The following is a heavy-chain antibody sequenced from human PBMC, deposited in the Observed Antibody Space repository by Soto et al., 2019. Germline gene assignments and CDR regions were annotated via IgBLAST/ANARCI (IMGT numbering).Heavy chain of an antibody. CDR3: ARDGGCRDGYTVGCNWFDP. Sequence: QVQLVESGGSVVQPGRSLRLSCAASRFTFSSYGMNWVRQAPGKGLECVAVIWYDGSNKYYADSVKGRFTISRDNSKNTLYLQMNSLRAEDTAVYYCARDGGCRDGYTVGCNWFDPWGQGTLVTVSS. V-gene: IGHV3-33*01. CDR1: RFTFSSYG. CDR2: IWYDGSNK. D-gene: IGHD5-12*01. J-gene: IGHJ5*02.